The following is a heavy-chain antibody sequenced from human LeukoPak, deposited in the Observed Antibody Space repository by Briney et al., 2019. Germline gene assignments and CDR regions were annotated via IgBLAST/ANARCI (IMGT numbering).Heavy chain of an antibody. V-gene: IGHV3-64*01. CDR1: GFTFSSYA. Sequence: GGSLRLSCAASGFTFSSYAIHWVRQAPGKGLEYVSSISSNGGSTDYASSVKGRFTISRDNSKNTLYLQMGSLRTEDMAVYYCARVSSIAPRGYFDFWGQGTLVTVSS. CDR3: ARVSSIAPRGYFDF. D-gene: IGHD6-6*01. J-gene: IGHJ4*02. CDR2: ISSNGGST.